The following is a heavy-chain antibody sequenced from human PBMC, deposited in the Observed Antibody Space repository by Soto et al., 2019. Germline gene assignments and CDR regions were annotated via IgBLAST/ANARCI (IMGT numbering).Heavy chain of an antibody. V-gene: IGHV1-24*01. CDR1: GYSIIELS. CDR3: VTRGYCSSTTCPRAAYHMDV. Sequence: QVQLLQSGAEVKKPGASVKVSCKVSGYSIIELSMHWVRQVSGKGLEWVGGYDPEDGETVYAQKFQGRVIMTEDTSAGTAYMEMRSLTSEDTAVYYCVTRGYCSSTTCPRAAYHMDVWGKGTTVIVSS. J-gene: IGHJ6*03. CDR2: YDPEDGET. D-gene: IGHD2-2*01.